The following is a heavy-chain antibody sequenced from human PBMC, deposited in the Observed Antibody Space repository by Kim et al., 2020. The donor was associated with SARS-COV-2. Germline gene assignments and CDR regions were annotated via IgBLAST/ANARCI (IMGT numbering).Heavy chain of an antibody. V-gene: IGHV4-59*01. CDR2: IFYSGST. CDR3: ARGTPMVRGVMPWFDP. D-gene: IGHD3-10*01. J-gene: IGHJ5*02. Sequence: SETLSLTCTFSGGSISSYYWSWIRQPPGKGLEWNGYIFYSGSTIYNPSLKSRVTISVDTSKTQFSLKLSSVTAADTAVYYWARGTPMVRGVMPWFDPWGQGTRVTVSS. CDR1: GGSISSYY.